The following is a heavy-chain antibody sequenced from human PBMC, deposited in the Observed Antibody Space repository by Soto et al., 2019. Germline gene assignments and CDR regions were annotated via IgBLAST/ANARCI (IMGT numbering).Heavy chain of an antibody. CDR1: GYSFSDYF. CDR3: ARIKWGLNYYNGMDV. D-gene: IGHD1-26*01. Sequence: GASVKVSCKPSGYSFSDYFIQWVRQAPGQGLEWVAWINPKTAATNYAKKFQGRVSLTWDTSSTTAYMELTRLGPDDTAVYYCARIKWGLNYYNGMDVWG. CDR2: INPKTAAT. V-gene: IGHV1-2*02. J-gene: IGHJ6*02.